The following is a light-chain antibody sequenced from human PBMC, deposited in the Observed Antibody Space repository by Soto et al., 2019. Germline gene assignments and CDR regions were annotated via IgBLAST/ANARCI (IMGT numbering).Light chain of an antibody. V-gene: IGKV1-5*01. CDR2: DAS. CDR1: RNINGW. J-gene: IGKJ3*01. Sequence: DIQMTQSPSTLSASVGDSVTITCRASRNINGWLAWYQQKPGRAPRLLIYDASSLESGVPSRFSGSESGTEFTLTISSLQPDDFAAYYCQQYDTYPFIFGPGTTVDIK. CDR3: QQYDTYPFI.